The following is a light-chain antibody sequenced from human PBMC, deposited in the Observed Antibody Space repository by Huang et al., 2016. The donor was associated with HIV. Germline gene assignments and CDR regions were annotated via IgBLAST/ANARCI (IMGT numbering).Light chain of an antibody. Sequence: DDVMTQSPLSLPVTLGQPASISCRSSQILVHSDGNTYLNWLQQRPGQSPRRLIYKVSNRDSGVPDRFSGRGSGTDFTLKISRVEAEDVGFYYCMQTTHWPWTFGQGTKVEIK. V-gene: IGKV2-30*02. J-gene: IGKJ1*01. CDR2: KVS. CDR1: QILVHSDGNTY. CDR3: MQTTHWPWT.